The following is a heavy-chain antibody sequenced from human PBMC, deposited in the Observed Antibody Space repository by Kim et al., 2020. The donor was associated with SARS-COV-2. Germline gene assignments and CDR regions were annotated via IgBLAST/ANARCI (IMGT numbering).Heavy chain of an antibody. V-gene: IGHV1-24*01. CDR1: GYTLTELS. J-gene: IGHJ4*02. CDR2: FDPEDGET. Sequence: ASVKVSCKVSGYTLTELSMHWVRQAPGKGLEWMGGFDPEDGETIYAQKFQGRVTMTEDTSTDTAYMELSSMRSEDKAVYYCATYNWNDVSFDYWGQGTLVTVSS. D-gene: IGHD1-20*01. CDR3: ATYNWNDVSFDY.